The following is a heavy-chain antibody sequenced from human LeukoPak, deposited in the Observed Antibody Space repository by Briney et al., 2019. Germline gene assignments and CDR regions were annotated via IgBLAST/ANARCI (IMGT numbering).Heavy chain of an antibody. D-gene: IGHD6-19*01. CDR1: GGSFSGYY. CDR2: INHSGST. CDR3: ARGPSSGWYLSY. J-gene: IGHJ4*02. Sequence: SETLSLTCAVYGGSFSGYYWSWIRQPPGKGLEWIGEINHSGSTNYNPSLKSRVTISVDTSKNQFSLKLSSVTAADTAVYYCARGPSSGWYLSYWDQGTLVTVSS. V-gene: IGHV4-34*01.